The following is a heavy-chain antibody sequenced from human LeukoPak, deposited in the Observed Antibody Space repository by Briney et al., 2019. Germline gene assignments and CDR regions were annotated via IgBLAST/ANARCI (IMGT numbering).Heavy chain of an antibody. CDR3: AREGSSWYVERFDY. D-gene: IGHD6-13*01. V-gene: IGHV1-18*01. Sequence: ASVRVSCKASGYTFTDYLINWVRQAPGQGLEWMGWISAYNGNTNYAQKLQGRVTMTTDTSTSTAYMELRSLRSDDTAVYYCAREGSSWYVERFDYWGQGTLVTVSS. J-gene: IGHJ4*02. CDR1: GYTFTDYL. CDR2: ISAYNGNT.